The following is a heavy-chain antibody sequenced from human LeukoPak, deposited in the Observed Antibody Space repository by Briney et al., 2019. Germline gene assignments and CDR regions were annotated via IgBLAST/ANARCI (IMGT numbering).Heavy chain of an antibody. J-gene: IGHJ5*02. CDR1: GDSVSSNSAA. CDR3: ARDGEGYCTNGVCYKGYNWFDP. V-gene: IGHV6-1*01. CDR2: TYYRSKWYN. Sequence: SQTLSLTCVISGDSVSSNSAAWNWIRQSPSRGLEWLGKTYYRSKWYNDYAVSVKSRITINPDTSKNQFSLKLSSVTAADTAVYYCARDGEGYCTNGVCYKGYNWFDPWGQGTLVTVSS. D-gene: IGHD2-8*01.